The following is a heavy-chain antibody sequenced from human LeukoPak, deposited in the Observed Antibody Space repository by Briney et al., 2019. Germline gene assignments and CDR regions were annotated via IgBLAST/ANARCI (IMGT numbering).Heavy chain of an antibody. J-gene: IGHJ4*02. Sequence: GGSLRLSCTASRFTFNIYAMHWVRQAPGKGLGWVAVIPYDGSNKYYADSVKGRFTISRDNSKNTLYLQMNSQRAEDTAVYYCARDGGSSFDYWGQGTLVTVSS. CDR3: ARDGGSSFDY. CDR1: RFTFNIYA. CDR2: IPYDGSNK. V-gene: IGHV3-30*19. D-gene: IGHD3-16*01.